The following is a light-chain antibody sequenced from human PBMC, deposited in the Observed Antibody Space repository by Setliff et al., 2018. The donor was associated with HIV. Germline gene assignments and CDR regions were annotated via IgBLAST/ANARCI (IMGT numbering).Light chain of an antibody. CDR3: QVWDSSSDHSYV. J-gene: IGLJ1*01. V-gene: IGLV3-21*04. CDR1: NIGRKS. CDR2: YDS. Sequence: TQPPSVSVAPGKTARITCGGNNIGRKSVHWYQQKPGQAPVLVIYYDSDRPSGIPERFSGSNSGNTATLTISRVEAGDEADYYCQVWDSSSDHSYVFGTGTKVTVL.